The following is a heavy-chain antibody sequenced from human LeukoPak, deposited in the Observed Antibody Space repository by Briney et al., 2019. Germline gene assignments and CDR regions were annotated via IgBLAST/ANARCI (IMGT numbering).Heavy chain of an antibody. CDR3: ARGGYYGSGSYYNRPFDY. CDR1: GGTFSSYA. D-gene: IGHD3-10*01. V-gene: IGHV1-69*05. Sequence: SVKVSCKASGGTFSSYAISWVRQAPGQGLEWMGGIIPIFGTANYAQKFQGRVTITTDESTSTAYMELSSLRSGDTAVYYCARGGYYGSGSYYNRPFDYWGQGTLVTVSS. CDR2: IIPIFGTA. J-gene: IGHJ4*02.